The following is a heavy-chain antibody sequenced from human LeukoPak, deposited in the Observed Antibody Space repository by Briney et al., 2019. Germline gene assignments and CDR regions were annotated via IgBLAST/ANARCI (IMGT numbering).Heavy chain of an antibody. CDR1: GGTFSSYA. J-gene: IGHJ5*02. D-gene: IGHD3-22*01. V-gene: IGHV1-69*05. CDR2: IIPIFGTA. Sequence: ASVKVSCKASGGTFSSYAISWVRQAPGQGLEWMGRIIPIFGTANYAQKFQGRVTITTDESTSTAYMELSSLRSEDTAVYYCARDLSTSSGYYHWGQGTLVTVSS. CDR3: ARDLSTSSGYYH.